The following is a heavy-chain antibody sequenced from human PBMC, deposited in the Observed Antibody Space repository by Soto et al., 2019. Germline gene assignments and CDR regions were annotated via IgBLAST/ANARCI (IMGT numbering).Heavy chain of an antibody. CDR2: IYSSGST. V-gene: IGHV4-4*07. CDR3: ARGQRFSDWFDP. J-gene: IGHJ5*02. Sequence: TLSLTCTVSVGAISTYYWTWIRQTAGKGLEWIGRIYSSGSTKYNPALQSRVTMSLDTSNNQCSLRLTSVTSADTAVYYCARGQRFSDWFDPWGQGTLVTVTS. CDR1: VGAISTYY. D-gene: IGHD3-3*01.